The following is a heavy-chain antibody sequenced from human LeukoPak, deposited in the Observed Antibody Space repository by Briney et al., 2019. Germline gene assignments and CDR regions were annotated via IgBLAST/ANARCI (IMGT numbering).Heavy chain of an antibody. CDR2: ISSSSSYI. CDR1: GFTFSSYS. D-gene: IGHD6-13*01. Sequence: GVLRLSCAASGFTFSSYSMNWGRQAPGKGREWVSSISSSSSYIYYADSVKGRFTISRDNAKNSLYLQMNSLRAEDTAVYYCARPVGSSGNDAFDIWGQGTMVTVSS. V-gene: IGHV3-21*01. CDR3: ARPVGSSGNDAFDI. J-gene: IGHJ3*02.